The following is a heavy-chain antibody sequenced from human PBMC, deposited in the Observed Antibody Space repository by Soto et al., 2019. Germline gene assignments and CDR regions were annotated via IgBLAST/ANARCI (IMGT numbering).Heavy chain of an antibody. Sequence: QVQLQESGPGLVKPSQTLSLTCTVSGGSISSGDYHWTWIRQFPGKGLEWIGGIYYSASTYYNRALVSQITISLDTSKNQFSLKLTSVTAADTAVYYCARDSRNPSGGMDVWGEGTTVTVSS. CDR3: ARDSRNPSGGMDV. J-gene: IGHJ6*04. CDR1: GGSISSGDYH. V-gene: IGHV4-30-4*01. CDR2: IYYSAST.